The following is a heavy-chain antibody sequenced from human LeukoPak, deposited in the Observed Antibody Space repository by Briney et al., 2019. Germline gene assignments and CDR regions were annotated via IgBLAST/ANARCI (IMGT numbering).Heavy chain of an antibody. Sequence: GGSLRLTCAASGFTFSGSAMHWVRQASGKGLEWVGRIRSKANSYATAYAASVKGRITISRDDSKNTAYLQMNSLKTEDTAVYYCTRPPKGGFDPWGQGTLVTVSS. V-gene: IGHV3-73*01. CDR1: GFTFSGSA. J-gene: IGHJ5*02. CDR2: IRSKANSYAT. CDR3: TRPPKGGFDP.